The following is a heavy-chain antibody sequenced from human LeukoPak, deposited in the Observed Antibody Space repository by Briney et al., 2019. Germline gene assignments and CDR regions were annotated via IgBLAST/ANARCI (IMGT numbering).Heavy chain of an antibody. CDR2: IKQDGSEK. CDR3: ARDRWSGYYPNHDY. J-gene: IGHJ4*02. V-gene: IGHV3-7*01. Sequence: GGSLRLSCAASGFTFSSYWMSWVRQAPGKGLEWVANIKQDGSEKYYVDSVKGRFTISRDNAKNSLYLQMNSLRAEDTAVYYCARDRWSGYYPNHDYWGQGTLVTVSS. D-gene: IGHD3-3*01. CDR1: GFTFSSYW.